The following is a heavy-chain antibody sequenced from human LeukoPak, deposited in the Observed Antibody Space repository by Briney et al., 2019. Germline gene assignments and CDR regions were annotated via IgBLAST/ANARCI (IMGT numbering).Heavy chain of an antibody. CDR1: GGSISSYY. J-gene: IGHJ4*02. CDR2: IYYSGST. CDR3: ARLTRRSGNYFDY. D-gene: IGHD1-1*01. Sequence: SETLSLTCTVSGGSISSYYWSWIRQPPGKGLEWIGYIYYSGSTNYNPSLKSRVTISVDTSKSQFSLKLSSVTAADTAVCYCARLTRRSGNYFDYWGQGTLVTVSS. V-gene: IGHV4-59*01.